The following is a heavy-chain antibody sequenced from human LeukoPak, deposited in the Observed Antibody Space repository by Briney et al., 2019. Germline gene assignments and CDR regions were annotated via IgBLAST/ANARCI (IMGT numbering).Heavy chain of an antibody. CDR3: AVGSAYSSSWMGQGY. CDR1: GGTFSSYA. Sequence: SVKVSCKASGGTFSSYAISWVRQAPGQGLEWMGRIIPILGIANYAQKFQGRVTITADKSTSTAYMELSSLRSEDTAVYYCAVGSAYSSSWMGQGYWGQGTLVTVSS. V-gene: IGHV1-69*04. J-gene: IGHJ4*02. D-gene: IGHD6-13*01. CDR2: IIPILGIA.